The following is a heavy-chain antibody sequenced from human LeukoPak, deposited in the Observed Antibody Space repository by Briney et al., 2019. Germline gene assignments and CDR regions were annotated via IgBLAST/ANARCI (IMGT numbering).Heavy chain of an antibody. Sequence: GGSLRLSCAASGFTFSSYEMNCVRQAPGKGLEWVSYISSSSSTIYYADSVKGRFTISRDNAKNSLYLQMNSLRAEDTAVYYCARRGRGTTVTSYFDYWGQGTLVTVSS. D-gene: IGHD4-17*01. CDR2: ISSSSSTI. CDR3: ARRGRGTTVTSYFDY. V-gene: IGHV3-48*01. CDR1: GFTFSSYE. J-gene: IGHJ4*02.